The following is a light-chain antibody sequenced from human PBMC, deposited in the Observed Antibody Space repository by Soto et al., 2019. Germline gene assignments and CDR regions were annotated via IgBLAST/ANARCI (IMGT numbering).Light chain of an antibody. Sequence: QSVLTQPPSASGSPGQRVTISCSGSSSNIGSNTVNWYQQLPGTAPKLLMYSNSQRPSGVPDRFSGSKSGTSASLAISGLQSEDEADYYCAAWDDRLSGWVFGGGTKLTVL. V-gene: IGLV1-44*01. CDR3: AAWDDRLSGWV. CDR1: SSNIGSNT. CDR2: SNS. J-gene: IGLJ3*02.